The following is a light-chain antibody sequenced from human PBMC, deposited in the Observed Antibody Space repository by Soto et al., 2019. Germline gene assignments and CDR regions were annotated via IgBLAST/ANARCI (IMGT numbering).Light chain of an antibody. V-gene: IGKV1-39*01. J-gene: IGKJ2*01. CDR2: AAS. Sequence: DIQMTQSPSSLSASVGDRVTITCRASQSISSYLNWYQQKPGKAPKLLIYAASSLQSGVLSRFSGSGSGTDFTLTISSLQPEDFATYYCQQSCSTPHTFGQGTKLEIK. CDR3: QQSCSTPHT. CDR1: QSISSY.